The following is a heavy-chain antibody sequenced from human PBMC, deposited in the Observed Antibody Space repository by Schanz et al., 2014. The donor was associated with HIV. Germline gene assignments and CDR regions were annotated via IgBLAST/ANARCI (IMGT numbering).Heavy chain of an antibody. J-gene: IGHJ4*02. CDR1: GFTFGDYP. D-gene: IGHD3-22*01. CDR3: AKPEYDSSGNSQSHFDY. V-gene: IGHV3-23*04. Sequence: EVELVESGGGLVKPGRSLRLSCTASGFTFGDYPMSWFRQAPGKGLEWVSAISATGGSTYYADSVKGRFTISRDNSKNTLYLQMTTLRTEDTAVYYCAKPEYDSSGNSQSHFDYWGQGTLVTVSS. CDR2: ISATGGST.